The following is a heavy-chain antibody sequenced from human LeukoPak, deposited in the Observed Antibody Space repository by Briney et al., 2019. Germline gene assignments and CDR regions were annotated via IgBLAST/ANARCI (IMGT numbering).Heavy chain of an antibody. Sequence: PSQTLSLTCTVSGGSISSGGYSWSWIRQHPGKGLEWIGYIYYSGSTYYNPSLKSRVTISVDTSKNQFSLKLSSVTAADTAVYYCARATSYGDYEDYWGQGTLVTVSS. CDR2: IYYSGST. D-gene: IGHD4-17*01. J-gene: IGHJ4*02. CDR1: GGSISSGGYS. V-gene: IGHV4-31*03. CDR3: ARATSYGDYEDY.